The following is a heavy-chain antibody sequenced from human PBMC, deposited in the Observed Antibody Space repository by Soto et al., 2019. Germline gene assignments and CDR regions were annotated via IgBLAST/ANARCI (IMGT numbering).Heavy chain of an antibody. V-gene: IGHV4-39*01. CDR2: IYYSGST. J-gene: IGHJ6*03. CDR3: ARQTYYYYYMDV. Sequence: SETLSLTCTVSGGSISSSSYYWGWIRQPPGKGLEWIGSIYYSGSTYYNPSLKSRVTISVDTSKNQFSLKLSSVTAADTAVYYCARQTYYYYYMDVWGKGTTVTVSS. CDR1: GGSISSSSYY.